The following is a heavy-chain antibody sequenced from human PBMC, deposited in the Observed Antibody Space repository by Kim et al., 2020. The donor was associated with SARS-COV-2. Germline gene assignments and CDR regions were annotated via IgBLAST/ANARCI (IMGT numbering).Heavy chain of an antibody. J-gene: IGHJ5*02. V-gene: IGHV6-1*01. Sequence: SQTLSLPCAISGDSVSSNSAAWNWIRQSPSRGLEWLGRTYYRSKWYNDYAVSVKSRITINPDTSKNQFSLQLNSVTPEDTAVYYCARARRYGIVGATFNWFDPWGQGTLVTVSS. CDR3: ARARRYGIVGATFNWFDP. D-gene: IGHD1-26*01. CDR1: GDSVSSNSAA. CDR2: TYYRSKWYN.